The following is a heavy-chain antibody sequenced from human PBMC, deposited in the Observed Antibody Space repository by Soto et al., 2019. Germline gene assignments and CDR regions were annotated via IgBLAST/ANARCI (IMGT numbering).Heavy chain of an antibody. CDR2: INPNSGGT. Sequence: ASVKVSCKASGYTFTGHYMHWVRQAPGQGLEWMGWINPNSGGTNYAQKFQGWVTMTRDTSISTAYMELSRLRSDDTAVYYCARDGQQQLVPNYYYYGMDVWGQGTTVTVSS. CDR1: GYTFTGHY. V-gene: IGHV1-2*04. D-gene: IGHD6-13*01. CDR3: ARDGQQQLVPNYYYYGMDV. J-gene: IGHJ6*02.